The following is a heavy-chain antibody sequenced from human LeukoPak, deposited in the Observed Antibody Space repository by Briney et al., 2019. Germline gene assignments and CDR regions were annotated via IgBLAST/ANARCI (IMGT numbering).Heavy chain of an antibody. CDR1: GFTFSDYY. V-gene: IGHV3-11*04. CDR2: IISSGITM. Sequence: PGGSLRLSCAASGFTFSDYYMSGIRQAPGKGLEWVSYIISSGITMSYADSVKGRFTISRDNAKNSLYLQMGSLRAEDAAVYYCARVKGSYATDYWGQGALVTVSS. D-gene: IGHD3-16*01. J-gene: IGHJ4*02. CDR3: ARVKGSYATDY.